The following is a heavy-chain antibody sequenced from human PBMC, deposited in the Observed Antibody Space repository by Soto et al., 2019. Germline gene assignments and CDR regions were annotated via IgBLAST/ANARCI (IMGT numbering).Heavy chain of an antibody. V-gene: IGHV3-23*01. CDR3: AKDLDDILNGYPDY. CDR1: GFTFSSYA. J-gene: IGHJ4*02. CDR2: ISGSGGST. D-gene: IGHD3-9*01. Sequence: GGSLRLSCAASGFTFSSYAMSWVRQAPGKGLEWVSAISGSGGSTYYADSVKGRFTISRDNSKNTLYLQMNSLRAEDTAVYYCAKDLDDILNGYPDYWGQGTLVTVSS.